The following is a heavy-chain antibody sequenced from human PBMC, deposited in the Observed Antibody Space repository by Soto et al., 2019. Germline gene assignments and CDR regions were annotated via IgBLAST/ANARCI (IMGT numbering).Heavy chain of an antibody. J-gene: IGHJ4*02. CDR3: VKGGWLDD. CDR2: ISVSGQTT. V-gene: IGHV3-23*01. D-gene: IGHD6-19*01. Sequence: EVHLLESGGGLVQPGGSLRLSCAASGFTFSGYEMSWVRQAPGKGLEWVSFISVSGQTTYYADSVKGRFTLSSDNSQNTQYLQMNSLRGEDTAVYYCVKGGWLDDWGQGTLVTVSS. CDR1: GFTFSGYE.